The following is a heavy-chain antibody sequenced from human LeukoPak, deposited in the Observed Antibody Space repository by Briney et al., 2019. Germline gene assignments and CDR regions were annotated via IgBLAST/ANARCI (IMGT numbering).Heavy chain of an antibody. CDR3: AHYTFTWSTAY. D-gene: IGHD3-16*01. CDR2: IYWDDDK. CDR1: DYLINNGYY. V-gene: IGHV2-5*02. Sequence: TLSLTCAVSDYLINNGYYWGWIRQPPGKALEWLALIYWDDDKRYSPSLRTRLTITKDTSKNQVVLTMTNMDPVDTATYYCAHYTFTWSTAYWGQGTLVTVSS. J-gene: IGHJ4*02.